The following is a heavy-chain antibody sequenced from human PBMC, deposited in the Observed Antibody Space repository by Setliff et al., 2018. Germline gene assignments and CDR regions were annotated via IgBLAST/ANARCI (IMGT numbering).Heavy chain of an antibody. V-gene: IGHV4-38-2*02. J-gene: IGHJ4*02. D-gene: IGHD2-21*02. Sequence: SETLSLTCTVSGYSIGSGYIWGWIRQPPGKGLEWVGNIGHTGSINYNPSLKSRLTISRDTSKNQVSLKLNSVTATDTVVYYCARGLGHGGDSDYWGQGILVTVSS. CDR3: ARGLGHGGDSDY. CDR1: GYSIGSGYI. CDR2: IGHTGSI.